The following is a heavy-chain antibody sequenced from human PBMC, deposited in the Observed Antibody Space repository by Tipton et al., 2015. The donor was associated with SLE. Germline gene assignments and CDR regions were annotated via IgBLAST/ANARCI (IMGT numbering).Heavy chain of an antibody. CDR2: IYDTEAT. Sequence: TLSLTCTVSGGSISSGNYHWTWIRQHPGKGLEWIGYIYDTEATNYNPSLKSRVTMSVDMSKNQFSLKLTSVTAADTAVYYCAGAGSSSWSGGRVWYFDYWGQGTLVTVSS. V-gene: IGHV4-61*01. CDR3: AGAGSSSWSGGRVWYFDY. J-gene: IGHJ4*02. CDR1: GGSISSGNYH. D-gene: IGHD6-13*01.